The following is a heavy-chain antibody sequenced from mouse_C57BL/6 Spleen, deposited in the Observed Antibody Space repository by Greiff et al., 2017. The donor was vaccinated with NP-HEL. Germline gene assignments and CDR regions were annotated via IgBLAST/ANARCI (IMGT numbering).Heavy chain of an antibody. CDR3: ARTRRGAYCDY. CDR1: GYTFTDYY. J-gene: IGHJ2*01. D-gene: IGHD3-1*01. Sequence: EVQLQQSGPELVKPGASVKISCKASGYTFTDYYMNWVKQSHGKSLEWIGDINPNNGGTSYNQKFKGKATLTVDKSSSTAYMELRSLTSEDSAVYYCARTRRGAYCDYWGQGTTLTVSS. CDR2: INPNNGGT. V-gene: IGHV1-26*01.